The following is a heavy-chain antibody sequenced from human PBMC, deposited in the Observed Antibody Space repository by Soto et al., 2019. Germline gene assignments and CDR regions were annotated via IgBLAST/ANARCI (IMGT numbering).Heavy chain of an antibody. J-gene: IGHJ4*02. CDR3: ARDGRDGSRKSRFDY. CDR1: GGTFSSYA. V-gene: IGHV1-69*13. CDR2: IIPIFGTA. D-gene: IGHD1-26*01. Sequence: SVKVSCKASGGTFSSYAISWVRQAPGQGLEWMGGIIPIFGTANYAQKFQGRVTITADESTSTAYMELSSLRSEDTAVYYCARDGRDGSRKSRFDYWGQGTLVTVSS.